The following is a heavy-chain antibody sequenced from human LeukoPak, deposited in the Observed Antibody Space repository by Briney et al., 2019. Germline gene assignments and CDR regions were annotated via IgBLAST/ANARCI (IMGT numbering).Heavy chain of an antibody. J-gene: IGHJ4*02. CDR3: AKDKSAGSSSWYSGNYFDY. CDR2: ISWYSGSI. Sequence: GGSLRLSCAASGFTFDDYAMHWVRQAPGKGLEWVSGISWYSGSIGYADSVKGRFTISRDNAKNSLYLQMNSLRAEDTALYYCAKDKSAGSSSWYSGNYFDYWGQGTLVTVSS. V-gene: IGHV3-9*01. D-gene: IGHD6-13*01. CDR1: GFTFDDYA.